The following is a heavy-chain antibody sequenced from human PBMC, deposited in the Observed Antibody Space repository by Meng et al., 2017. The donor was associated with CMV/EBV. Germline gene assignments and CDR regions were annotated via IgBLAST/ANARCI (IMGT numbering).Heavy chain of an antibody. J-gene: IGHJ4*02. D-gene: IGHD3-16*02. V-gene: IGHV4-34*01. CDR3: ARGGLAVDYVWGSYRPLAYDY. Sequence: GSLRLSCTVYGGSFSGYYWSWIRQPPGKGLEWIGEINHSGSTNYNPSLKSRVTISVDTSKNQFSLKLSSVTAADTAVYYCARGGLAVDYVWGSYRPLAYDYWGQGTLVTVSS. CDR1: GGSFSGYY. CDR2: INHSGST.